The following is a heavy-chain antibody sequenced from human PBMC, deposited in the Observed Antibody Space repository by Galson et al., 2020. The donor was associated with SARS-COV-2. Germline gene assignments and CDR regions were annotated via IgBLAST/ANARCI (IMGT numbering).Heavy chain of an antibody. CDR3: ARDARVLLWFGIKGGGFDY. CDR1: GGSISSGSYY. Sequence: SETLSLTCTVSGGSISSGSYYWSWIRQPAGKGLEWIGHIYTSGSTNYNPSLKSRVTISVDTSKNQFSLKLSSVTAADTAVYYCARDARVLLWFGIKGGGFDYWGQGTLVTVSS. D-gene: IGHD3-10*01. V-gene: IGHV4-61*09. J-gene: IGHJ4*02. CDR2: IYTSGST.